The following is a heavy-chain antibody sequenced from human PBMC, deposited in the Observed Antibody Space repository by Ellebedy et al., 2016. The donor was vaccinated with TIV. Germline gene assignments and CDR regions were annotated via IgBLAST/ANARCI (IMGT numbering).Heavy chain of an antibody. CDR3: ARQGYRGYSYGATYTPFDY. V-gene: IGHV4-39*01. J-gene: IGHJ4*02. Sequence: MPGGSLRLSCTVSGGSISSSRYYWGSIRQPPGMGLVWIGCIYYSGSTYYNPSLKSRDTISVDTSKNQFSLKLRSVTAAEPAVYYCARQGYRGYSYGATYTPFDYWGQGTLVTVSS. CDR1: GGSISSSRYY. D-gene: IGHD5-18*01. CDR2: IYYSGST.